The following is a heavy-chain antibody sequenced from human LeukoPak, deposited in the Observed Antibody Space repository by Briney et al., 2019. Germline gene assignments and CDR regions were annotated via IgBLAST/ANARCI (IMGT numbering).Heavy chain of an antibody. CDR2: ISWNSGSI. V-gene: IGHV3-9*01. J-gene: IGHJ6*03. Sequence: GGSLRLSCAASGFTFDDYAMHWVRQAPGKGLEWVSGISWNSGSIGYADSVKGRFTISRDNAKNSLYLQMNSLRAEDTAVYYCSSSLVLRYSTSYYYYYYMDVWGKGTTVTVSS. CDR1: GFTFDDYA. D-gene: IGHD3-9*01. CDR3: SSSLVLRYSTSYYYYYYMDV.